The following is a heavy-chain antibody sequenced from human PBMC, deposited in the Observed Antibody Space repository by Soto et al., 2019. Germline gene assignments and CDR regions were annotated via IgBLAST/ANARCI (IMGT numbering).Heavy chain of an antibody. CDR3: ARGGSATAILSYYFDY. V-gene: IGHV3-7*03. CDR1: GFTFSSYW. CDR2: IKQDGSEK. Sequence: GGSLRLSCAASGFTFSSYWMSWVRQAPGKGLEWVANIKQDGSEKYYVDSVKGRFTISRDNAKNSLYLQMNSLRAEDTAVYYCARGGSATAILSYYFDYWGQGTLVTVSS. D-gene: IGHD2-2*02. J-gene: IGHJ4*02.